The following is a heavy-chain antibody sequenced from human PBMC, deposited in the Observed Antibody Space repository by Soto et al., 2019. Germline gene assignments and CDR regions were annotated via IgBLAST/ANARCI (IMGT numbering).Heavy chain of an antibody. CDR1: GFSLSTTGVG. CDR2: IYWQDDK. J-gene: IGHJ4*02. D-gene: IGHD3-16*01. V-gene: IGHV2-5*01. Sequence: QITLKESGPTLVKPTQTLTLTCTFSGFSLSTTGVGVSWIRQPPGKALEWLALIYWQDDKRYSPSLKSRLTITKDTSKNQVVLTMTNMDPVDTATYYCAHRGGATVGLYYFDYWGQGALVTVSS. CDR3: AHRGGATVGLYYFDY.